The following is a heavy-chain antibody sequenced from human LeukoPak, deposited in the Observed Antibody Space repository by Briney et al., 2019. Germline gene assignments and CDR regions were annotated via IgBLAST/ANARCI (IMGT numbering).Heavy chain of an antibody. J-gene: IGHJ6*02. CDR2: IIPIFGTA. CDR3: AIGTTGTFGYYYYYYGMDV. D-gene: IGHD1-1*01. CDR1: GYAFTNYA. V-gene: IGHV1-69*13. Sequence: SVKVSCKASGYAFTNYAMNWVRQAPGQGLEWMGGIIPIFGTANYAQKFQGRVTITADESTSTAYMELSSLRSEDTAVYYCAIGTTGTFGYYYYYYGMDVWGQGTTVTVSS.